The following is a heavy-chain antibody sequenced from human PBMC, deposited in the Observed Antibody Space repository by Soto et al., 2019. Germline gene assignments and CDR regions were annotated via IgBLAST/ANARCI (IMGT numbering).Heavy chain of an antibody. D-gene: IGHD2-21*01. V-gene: IGHV1-8*01. CDR1: GYTFTSFN. J-gene: IGHJ5*02. Sequence: QEQLVQSGAEVKRPGASVKVSCRASGYTFTSFNINWVRQAAGQGPEWIGWMNPVNGNAAFAREFQGRVTMTRDTATDTAYMEVGGLSSGDTAIYYCARAVGIAETGLDLWGPGTLVTVSS. CDR3: ARAVGIAETGLDL. CDR2: MNPVNGNA.